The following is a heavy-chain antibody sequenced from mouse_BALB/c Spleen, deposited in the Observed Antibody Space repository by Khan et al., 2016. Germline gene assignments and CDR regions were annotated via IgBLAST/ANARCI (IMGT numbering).Heavy chain of an antibody. CDR3: ARGDYDWFAY. J-gene: IGHJ3*01. Sequence: VRLQQSGAELVKPGASVKLSCTASGFNIQDTYMHWVKQRPEQGLEWIGRIDPANGNTKFDPKFQGKATITADTSSNTAYLQLSSLTSEDTAVYYCARGDYDWFAYWGQGTLVTVSA. CDR2: IDPANGNT. V-gene: IGHV14-3*02. D-gene: IGHD2-4*01. CDR1: GFNIQDTY.